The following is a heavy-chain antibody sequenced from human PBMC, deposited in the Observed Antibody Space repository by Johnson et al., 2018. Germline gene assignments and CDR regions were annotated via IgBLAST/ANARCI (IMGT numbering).Heavy chain of an antibody. D-gene: IGHD6-19*01. CDR2: IWYDGSNK. CDR3: ARVSSSPYYFYGLDV. CDR1: GFTFSTYG. Sequence: QVQLVQSGGGVVQPGGSLRLSCAASGFTFSTYGMHWVRQAPGKGLEWVAIIWYDGSNKYYADSVKGRFTISRDNSKNTLYLEIDSLSAEDTAMYYCARVSSSPYYFYGLDVWGQGTTVTVSS. V-gene: IGHV3-33*01. J-gene: IGHJ6*02.